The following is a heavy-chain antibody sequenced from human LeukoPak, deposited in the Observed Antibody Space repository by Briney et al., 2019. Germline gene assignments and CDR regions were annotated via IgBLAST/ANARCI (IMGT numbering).Heavy chain of an antibody. CDR3: AKDGIIWGYYYYMDV. CDR2: ITNSGGST. Sequence: GGPLRLSCAASGFTFRSYAMSWVRQAPGKGLEWVSAITNSGGSTYYADSVKGRFTISRDNSKNTLYLQMDSLRAEDTAVYYCAKDGIIWGYYYYMDVWGKGTTVTVSS. D-gene: IGHD3-16*01. J-gene: IGHJ6*03. CDR1: GFTFRSYA. V-gene: IGHV3-23*01.